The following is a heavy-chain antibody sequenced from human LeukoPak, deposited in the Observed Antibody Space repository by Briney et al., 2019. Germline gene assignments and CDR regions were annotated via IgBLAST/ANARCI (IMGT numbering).Heavy chain of an antibody. Sequence: SETLSLTCAVYGGSFSGHWLTWIRQPPGKGLQWIGEVNDRGSTNYNPSLKSRLTISEDKSKKQFSLRLPSVTAADTAVYYCARGVVSGRFGDYNYYTYVCGKGTTVTVSS. CDR1: GGSFSGHW. D-gene: IGHD3-16*01. J-gene: IGHJ6*03. V-gene: IGHV4-34*01. CDR2: VNDRGST. CDR3: ARGVVSGRFGDYNYYTYV.